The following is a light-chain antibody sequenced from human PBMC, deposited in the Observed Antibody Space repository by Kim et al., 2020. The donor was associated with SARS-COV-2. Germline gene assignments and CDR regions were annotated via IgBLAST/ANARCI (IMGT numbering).Light chain of an antibody. J-gene: IGLJ2*01. CDR3: NSYSSGTTHVL. V-gene: IGLV2-14*01. CDR1: RSDIGGYNY. CDR2: DVT. Sequence: QSALTQPASVSGSPGQSITISCTGTRSDIGGYNYVSWYQQHPGKAPKLMIYDVTNRPSGVSERFSGSKSGITASLTISGLQPEDEADYYCNSYSSGTTHVLFGGGTQLTVL.